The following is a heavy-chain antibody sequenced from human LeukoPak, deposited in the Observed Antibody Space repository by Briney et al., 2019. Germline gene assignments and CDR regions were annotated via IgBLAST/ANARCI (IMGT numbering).Heavy chain of an antibody. CDR2: IIGSCDST. CDR1: GFTCSTYA. V-gene: IGHV3-23*01. D-gene: IGHD1-7*01. Sequence: PGGSLRLSCAASGFTCSTYALHGVRQAPGRGLEWVSTIIGSCDSTYYADSVKGRLHISRDNSKNTLDLQMNDLRAEHTAVYYCAKGVPDAPNNWIYGHWGQGTLVTVPS. J-gene: IGHJ1*01. CDR3: AKGVPDAPNNWIYGH.